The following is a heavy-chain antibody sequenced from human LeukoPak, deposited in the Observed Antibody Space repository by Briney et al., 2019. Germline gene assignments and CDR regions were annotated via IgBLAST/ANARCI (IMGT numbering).Heavy chain of an antibody. D-gene: IGHD6-6*01. V-gene: IGHV4-59*08. J-gene: IGHJ6*03. CDR1: GGSISSYY. CDR3: ARLRIAARPDYYYYMDV. CDR2: IYYSGST. Sequence: PSETLSLTCTVSGGSISSYYWSWIRQPPGKGLEWMGYIYYSGSTNYNPSLKSRVTISVDTSKNQFSLKLSSVTAADTAVYYCARLRIAARPDYYYYMDVWGKGTTVTVSS.